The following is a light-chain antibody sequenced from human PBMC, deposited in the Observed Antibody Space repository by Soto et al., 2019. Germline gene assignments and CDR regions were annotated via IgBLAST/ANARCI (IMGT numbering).Light chain of an antibody. CDR3: SSYKSSSTLTV. Sequence: QSVLTQPASVSGSPGQSITISCTGTSSYVGGYNYVSWYQQHPGKAPKLMIYDVSNRPSGVSNRFSGSKSGNTASLTISGLQAEDEADYYCSSYKSSSTLTVFGGGTQLT. CDR1: SSYVGGYNY. CDR2: DVS. V-gene: IGLV2-14*01. J-gene: IGLJ2*01.